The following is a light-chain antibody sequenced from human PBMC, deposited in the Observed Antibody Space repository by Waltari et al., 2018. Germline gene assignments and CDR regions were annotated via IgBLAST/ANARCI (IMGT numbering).Light chain of an antibody. CDR1: SRDMGIYNV. V-gene: IGLV2-23*02. Sequence: QSALTQPASVSGSRGQSITLSRTGGSRDMGIYNVGPWYTHHPGKAPKLLLYGVNNRPSGVSNRFSGSKSGNTASLTISGLQAEDEADYYCSSYAGSVVFGGGTKLTVL. CDR3: SSYAGSVV. CDR2: GVN. J-gene: IGLJ3*02.